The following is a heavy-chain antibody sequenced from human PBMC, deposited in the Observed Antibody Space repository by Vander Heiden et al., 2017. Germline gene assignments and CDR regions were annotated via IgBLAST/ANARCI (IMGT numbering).Heavy chain of an antibody. J-gene: IGHJ4*02. CDR1: GSTFRNAW. D-gene: IGHD4-17*01. CDR3: STDLTYGDYARGT. Sequence: QLVESGGGLVKPGGSLRLSCAASGSTFRNAWMSWVRQPPGKGLEWVGHITMKADGETTDYAASVIGRFTISRDDSKNTLYLQMNSLKTEDTAVYYCSTDLTYGDYARGTWGQGTLVTVSS. CDR2: ITMKADGETT. V-gene: IGHV3-15*07.